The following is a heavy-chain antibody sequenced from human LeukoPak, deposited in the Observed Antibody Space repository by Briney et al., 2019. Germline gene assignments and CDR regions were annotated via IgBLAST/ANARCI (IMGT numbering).Heavy chain of an antibody. J-gene: IGHJ2*01. D-gene: IGHD2-2*01. CDR2: IYYSGST. V-gene: IGHV4-39*07. CDR1: GGSISSSRYY. Sequence: SETLSLTCTVSGGSISSSRYYWGWIRQPPGKGLEWIGSIYYSGSTYYNPSLKSRVTMSVDTSKNQFSLKLSSVTAADTAVYYCARGQYHLLYWYFDLWGRGTLVTVSS. CDR3: ARGQYHLLYWYFDL.